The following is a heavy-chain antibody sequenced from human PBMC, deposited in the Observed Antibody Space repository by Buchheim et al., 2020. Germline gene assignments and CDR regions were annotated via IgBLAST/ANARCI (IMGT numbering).Heavy chain of an antibody. Sequence: EVQLVESGGGLVQPGGSLRLSCAASGFTFSSYWMHWVRQAPGKGLVWVSRINSDGSSTSYADSVKGRFTISRDNSKNTLYLQMNSQRAEDTAVYYCARGDCGGDCYSSYYYYGMDVWGQGTT. V-gene: IGHV3-74*01. CDR2: INSDGSST. CDR1: GFTFSSYW. CDR3: ARGDCGGDCYSSYYYYGMDV. D-gene: IGHD2-21*02. J-gene: IGHJ6*02.